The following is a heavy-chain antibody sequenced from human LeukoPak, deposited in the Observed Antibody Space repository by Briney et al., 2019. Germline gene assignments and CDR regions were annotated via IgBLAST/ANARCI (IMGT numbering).Heavy chain of an antibody. CDR2: INHSGSP. CDR3: VRDLWGAGGTQY. Sequence: AETLSLTCAVYGGSFSGFYWSWIRQLPGKGLEWIGEINHSGSPNYNPSLKSRVTISVDTSKNQFSLRLSSVTAADTAVYYCVRDLWGAGGTQYWGQGTQVIVSS. V-gene: IGHV4-34*01. CDR1: GGSFSGFY. D-gene: IGHD6-13*01. J-gene: IGHJ4*02.